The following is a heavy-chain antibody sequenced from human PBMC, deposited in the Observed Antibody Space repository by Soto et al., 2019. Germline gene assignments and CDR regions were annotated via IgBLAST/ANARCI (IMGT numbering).Heavy chain of an antibody. V-gene: IGHV3-23*01. CDR1: GFTFSSYA. CDR3: AKDLGTDDFWSAYYTYYCMDV. CDR2: ISGSGDNT. J-gene: IGHJ6*03. Sequence: EVQLLETGGGLVQPGGSLRLSCAASGFTFSSYALNWVRQAPGKGLEWVSVISGSGDNTYYADSVKGRFTISRDNSKITLYLQGNSIRAEDTAVYYCAKDLGTDDFWSAYYTYYCMDVWGKGTTVTVSS. D-gene: IGHD3-3*01.